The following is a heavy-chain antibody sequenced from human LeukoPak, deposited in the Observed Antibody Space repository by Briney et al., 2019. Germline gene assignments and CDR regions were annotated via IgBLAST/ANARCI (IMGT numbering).Heavy chain of an antibody. D-gene: IGHD3-10*01. CDR3: ATLGWFGELLGY. J-gene: IGHJ4*02. CDR1: GGSISSGGYS. V-gene: IGHV4-30-2*01. CDR2: IYHSGST. Sequence: SQTLSLTCAVSGGSISSGGYSWSWIRQPPGKGLEWIGYIYHSGSTYYNPSLKSRVTMSVDTSKNQFSLKLSSVTAADTAVYYCATLGWFGELLGYWGQGTLVTVSS.